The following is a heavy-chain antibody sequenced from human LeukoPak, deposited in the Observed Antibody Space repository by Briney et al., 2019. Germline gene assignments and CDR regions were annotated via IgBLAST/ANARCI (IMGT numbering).Heavy chain of an antibody. CDR1: GGSFSGYY. J-gene: IGHJ3*02. V-gene: IGHV4-34*01. CDR2: INHSGST. CDR3: ARVPQYYYDSSGYRVDI. D-gene: IGHD3-22*01. Sequence: SETLSLTCAVYGGSFSGYYWSWIRQPTGKGLEWIGEINHSGSTNYNPSLKSRVTISVDTSKNQFSLKLSSVTAADTAVYYCARVPQYYYDSSGYRVDIWGQGTMVTVSS.